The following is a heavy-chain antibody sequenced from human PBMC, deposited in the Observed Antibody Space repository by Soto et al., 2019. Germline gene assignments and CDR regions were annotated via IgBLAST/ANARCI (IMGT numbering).Heavy chain of an antibody. V-gene: IGHV4-59*01. D-gene: IGHD3-3*01. Sequence: SETLSLTCTVSGGSISSYYWSWIRQPPGKGLEWIGYIYYSGSTNYNPSLKSRVTISVDTSKNQFSLKLSSVTAADTAVYYCARDNTIFGVVNNWFDPWGQGTLVTVSS. CDR1: GGSISSYY. CDR3: ARDNTIFGVVNNWFDP. CDR2: IYYSGST. J-gene: IGHJ5*02.